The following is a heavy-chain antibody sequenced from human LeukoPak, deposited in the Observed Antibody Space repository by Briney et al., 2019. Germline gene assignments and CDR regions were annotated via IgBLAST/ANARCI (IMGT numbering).Heavy chain of an antibody. J-gene: IGHJ4*02. V-gene: IGHV3-66*01. CDR1: GITVSDNY. CDR2: IYSGGTT. Sequence: GGSLRLSCAASGITVSDNYMNWVRQAPGKGLEWISLIYSGGTTSYADSVKGRFTISRDDSKNTLYLQMNSLRAEDTAMYYCARDPPAVLIDTYGWGQGTLVTVSS. CDR3: ARDPPAVLIDTYG. D-gene: IGHD2-8*01.